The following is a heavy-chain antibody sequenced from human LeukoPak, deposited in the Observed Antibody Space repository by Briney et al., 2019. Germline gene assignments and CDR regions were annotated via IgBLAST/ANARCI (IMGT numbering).Heavy chain of an antibody. CDR2: INHSGST. CDR3: ASTLYLYYYDSSGYYY. V-gene: IGHV4-34*01. CDR1: GGSFSGYY. Sequence: SETLSLTCAVYGGSFSGYYWSWIRQPPGKGLEWIGEINHSGSTNYNPSLKSRVTISVDTSKNQFSLKLSSVTAAGTAVYYCASTLYLYYYDSSGYYYWGQGTLVTVSS. D-gene: IGHD3-22*01. J-gene: IGHJ4*02.